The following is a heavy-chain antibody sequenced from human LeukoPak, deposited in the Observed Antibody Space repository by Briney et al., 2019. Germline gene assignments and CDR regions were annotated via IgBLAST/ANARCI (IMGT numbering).Heavy chain of an antibody. CDR2: INHSGST. V-gene: IGHV4-34*01. J-gene: IGHJ4*02. CDR1: GGSFSGYY. Sequence: SETLSLTCAAYGGSFSGYYWSWIRQPPGKGLEWIGEINHSGSTNYNPSLKSRVTISVGTSKNQFSLKLSSVTAADTAVYYCARARWLRYCSSTSCYSWLNYFDYWGQGTLVTVSS. CDR3: ARARWLRYCSSTSCYSWLNYFDY. D-gene: IGHD2-2*02.